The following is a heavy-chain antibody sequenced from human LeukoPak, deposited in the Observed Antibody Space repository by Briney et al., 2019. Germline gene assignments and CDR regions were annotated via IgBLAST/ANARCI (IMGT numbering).Heavy chain of an antibody. Sequence: GASVKVSCKASGYTFTSYDINWVRQATGQGLEWMGWMNPNSGNTGYAQKFQGRVTITRNTSISTAYMELSSLRSEDTAVYYCARGTYYYESSVYYSYYYMDVWGKGTTVTVSS. J-gene: IGHJ6*03. V-gene: IGHV1-8*03. CDR1: GYTFTSYD. CDR2: MNPNSGNT. D-gene: IGHD3-22*01. CDR3: ARGTYYYESSVYYSYYYMDV.